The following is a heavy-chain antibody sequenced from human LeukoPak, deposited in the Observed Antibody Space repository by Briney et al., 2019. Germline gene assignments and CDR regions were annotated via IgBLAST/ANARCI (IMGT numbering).Heavy chain of an antibody. Sequence: GGSLRHSCAASGFTVSSNYMSWVRQAPGKGLEWVSVTYSGGSTYYADSVKGRFTISRDNSKNTLYLQMNSLRAEDTAVYYCARDPSGYDYYYYGMDVWGQGTTVTVSS. J-gene: IGHJ6*02. V-gene: IGHV3-66*01. D-gene: IGHD5-12*01. CDR2: TYSGGST. CDR3: ARDPSGYDYYYYGMDV. CDR1: GFTVSSNY.